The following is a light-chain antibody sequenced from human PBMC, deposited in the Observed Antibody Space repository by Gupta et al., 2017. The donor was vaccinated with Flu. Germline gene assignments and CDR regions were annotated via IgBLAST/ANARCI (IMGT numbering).Light chain of an antibody. Sequence: PSSLSASVGDRVTITCRAGQSINTYLNWYQQKPGKAPNLLIYGASTLQSGVPSRFSGSGSGTDFTLTINTVQPEDFATYYCQQTDNIPVTFGQGTKVEI. CDR1: QSINTY. CDR2: GAS. V-gene: IGKV1-39*01. J-gene: IGKJ1*01. CDR3: QQTDNIPVT.